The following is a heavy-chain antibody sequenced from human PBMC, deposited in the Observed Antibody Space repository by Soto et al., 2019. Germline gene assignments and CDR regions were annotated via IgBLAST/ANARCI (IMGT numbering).Heavy chain of an antibody. CDR1: GGTISRSSYF. V-gene: IGHV4-39*01. Sequence: SLTLSVTWTVSGGTISRSSYFWCCLRQQQGKGLEWIGSIYYSGSTYYNPSLKSRVTISVDTSKNKFSLKLSSVTAADTAVYYCARLPRDYYDFFFCYYGYASDEIYF. D-gene: IGHD3-3*01. CDR3: ARLPRDYYDFFFCYYGYASDEIYF. CDR2: IYYSGST. J-gene: IGHJ1*01.